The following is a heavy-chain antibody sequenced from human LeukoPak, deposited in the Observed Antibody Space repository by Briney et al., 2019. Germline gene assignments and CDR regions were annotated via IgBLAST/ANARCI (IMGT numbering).Heavy chain of an antibody. D-gene: IGHD2-15*01. CDR1: GDSISSSSYY. CDR2: IYYSGST. CDR3: ARGGGYCSGVSCLSWFDP. Sequence: SETLSLTCTVSGDSISSSSYYWGWIRQPPGKGLEYIERIYYSGSTYYNPSLKSRVTISVDTSKNQFSLKLSSVTAADTAVYYCARGGGYCSGVSCLSWFDPWGQGTLVTVSS. J-gene: IGHJ5*02. V-gene: IGHV4-39*01.